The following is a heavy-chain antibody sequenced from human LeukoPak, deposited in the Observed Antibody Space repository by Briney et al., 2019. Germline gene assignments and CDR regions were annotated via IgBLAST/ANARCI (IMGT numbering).Heavy chain of an antibody. CDR3: AKGRVPAAIAFDY. CDR2: ISGSGGGT. Sequence: GGSLRLSCAVSGFTFSTYAMSWVRQAPGKGLEWVSGISGSGGGTYYADSVKGRFTISRDNSKNTLYLQMNSLRAEDTAVYYCAKGRVPAAIAFDYWGQGTLVTVSS. D-gene: IGHD2-2*02. J-gene: IGHJ4*02. CDR1: GFTFSTYA. V-gene: IGHV3-23*01.